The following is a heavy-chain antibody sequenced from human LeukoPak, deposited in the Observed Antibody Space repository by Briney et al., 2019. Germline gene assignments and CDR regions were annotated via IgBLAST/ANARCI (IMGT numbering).Heavy chain of an antibody. D-gene: IGHD2-2*01. Sequence: GGSLRLSCAASGFTVSSNYMSWVRQAPGKGLEWVSVIYSGGSTYYADSVKGRFTISRDNSKNTLYLQMNSLRAEDTAVYYCAKDALRTKNCYFDYWGQGTLVTVSS. V-gene: IGHV3-53*01. CDR2: IYSGGST. CDR1: GFTVSSNY. CDR3: AKDALRTKNCYFDY. J-gene: IGHJ4*02.